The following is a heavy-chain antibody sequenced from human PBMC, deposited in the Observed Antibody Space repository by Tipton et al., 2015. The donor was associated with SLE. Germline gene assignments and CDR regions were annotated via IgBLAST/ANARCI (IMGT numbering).Heavy chain of an antibody. Sequence: TLSLTCTVSGGSINSNSYYWAWIRRRPGKGLEWIGNIYYDGSTHYNPSLKSRVTISVGTSMNQFSLKLSSVTAADTAVYYCARGRYYDFWSGYPRWFDPWGQGTLVTVSS. CDR3: ARGRYYDFWSGYPRWFDP. D-gene: IGHD3-3*01. CDR2: IYYDGST. J-gene: IGHJ5*02. V-gene: IGHV4-39*07. CDR1: GGSINSNSYY.